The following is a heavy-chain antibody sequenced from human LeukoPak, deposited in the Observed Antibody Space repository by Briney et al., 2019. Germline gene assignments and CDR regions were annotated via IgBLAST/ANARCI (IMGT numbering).Heavy chain of an antibody. D-gene: IGHD3-3*01. Sequence: SETLSLTCTVSGGSISSGSYYWSWIRQPAGKGLEWIGRIYTSGSTNYNPSLKSRVTISVDTSKNQFSLKLSSVTAADMAVYYCAREIDFWSDPNWFDPWGQGTLVTVSS. V-gene: IGHV4-61*02. CDR1: GGSISSGSYY. CDR2: IYTSGST. CDR3: AREIDFWSDPNWFDP. J-gene: IGHJ5*02.